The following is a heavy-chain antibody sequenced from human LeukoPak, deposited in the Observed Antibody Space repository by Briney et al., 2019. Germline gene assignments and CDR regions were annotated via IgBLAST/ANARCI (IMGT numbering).Heavy chain of an antibody. D-gene: IGHD1-14*01. V-gene: IGHV3-23*01. CDR1: GFTFSSYA. CDR3: ARAEPAEYFQH. J-gene: IGHJ1*01. CDR2: ISGSGGST. Sequence: GGSLRLSCAASGFTFSSYAMSWVRQAPGKGLEWVSAISGSGGSTYYADSVKGRFTVSRDNSKNTLYLQMNSLRAEDTAVYYCARAEPAEYFQHWGQGTLVTVSS.